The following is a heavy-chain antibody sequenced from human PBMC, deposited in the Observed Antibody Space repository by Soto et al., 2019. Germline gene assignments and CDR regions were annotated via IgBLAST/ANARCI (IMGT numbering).Heavy chain of an antibody. CDR3: TIVRVADSALDH. V-gene: IGHV3-30*02. CDR2: MSYDGSDT. Sequence: PGGCLRLSCVGCGVSFSNNGMHGVRQTPGKGLEWVAFMSYDGSDTFYADSVKGRFTISRDNSKNTLFLHMSNLRAEDTAMYYCTIVRVADSALDHWGQGTLVTVSS. CDR1: GVSFSNNG. J-gene: IGHJ4*02. D-gene: IGHD3-10*02.